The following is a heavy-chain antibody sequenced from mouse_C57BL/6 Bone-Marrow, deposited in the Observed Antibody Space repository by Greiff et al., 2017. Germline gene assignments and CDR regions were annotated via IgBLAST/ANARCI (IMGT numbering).Heavy chain of an antibody. CDR1: GFNINDDY. Sequence: VQLQQSGAELVRPGASVKLSCTASGFNINDDYMHWVKQRPEQGLEWIGWIDPENGDTEYASKFQGKATITADTSSNTAYLQLSSLTSEDTAVYYCTTPYDYDSDYWGQGTTLTVSS. D-gene: IGHD2-4*01. CDR3: TTPYDYDSDY. CDR2: IDPENGDT. V-gene: IGHV14-4*01. J-gene: IGHJ2*01.